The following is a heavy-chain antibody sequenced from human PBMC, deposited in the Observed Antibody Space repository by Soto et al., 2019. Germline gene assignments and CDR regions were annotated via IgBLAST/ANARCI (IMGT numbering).Heavy chain of an antibody. J-gene: IGHJ4*02. CDR3: ARVGTGSYWFDY. Sequence: EVQMVESGGGLVQPGGSLRLSCAVSGFSFSSYWMHWVRQAPGKGLVWVSRIKTDGSITSYADSVKGRFTISRDNAKNTLYLQLNSLRVEDTAVYYCARVGTGSYWFDYWGQGTLVTVSS. D-gene: IGHD1-26*01. CDR2: IKTDGSIT. CDR1: GFSFSSYW. V-gene: IGHV3-74*01.